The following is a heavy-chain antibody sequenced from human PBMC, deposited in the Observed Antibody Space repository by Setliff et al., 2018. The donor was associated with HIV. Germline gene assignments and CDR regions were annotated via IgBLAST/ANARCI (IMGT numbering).Heavy chain of an antibody. CDR2: IKSKTDGGTI. J-gene: IGHJ3*01. CDR3: TTDLASIVGAIGADAIDV. CDR1: GFTFSKAW. V-gene: IGHV3-15*01. D-gene: IGHD1-26*01. Sequence: PGGSLRLSCPASGFTFSKAWLSWVRQAPGKGLEWVGRIKSKTDGGTIDYAAPVKGRFTISRNDTRNTLYLQMNSLKTEDTAEYYGTTDLASIVGAIGADAIDVWGQGTMVTVSS.